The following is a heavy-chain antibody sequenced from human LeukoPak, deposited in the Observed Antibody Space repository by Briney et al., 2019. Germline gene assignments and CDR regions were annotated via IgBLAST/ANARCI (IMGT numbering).Heavy chain of an antibody. CDR2: IYTSGSS. V-gene: IGHV4-4*07. CDR3: ARDSDAFDI. J-gene: IGHJ3*02. CDR1: GGSISSYY. Sequence: PSETLSLTCTVSGGSISSYYWSWLRQPAGKGLEWLGRIYTSGSSNYNPSRKSRVTMSVDTSKNQFSLKLSSVTAADTAVYYCARDSDAFDIWGQGTMVTVSS.